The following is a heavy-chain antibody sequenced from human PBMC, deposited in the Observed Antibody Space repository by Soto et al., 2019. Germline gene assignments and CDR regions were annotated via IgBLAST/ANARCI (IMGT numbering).Heavy chain of an antibody. V-gene: IGHV3-23*01. D-gene: IGHD2-15*01. Sequence: GGSLRLSCAASGFTFSSYAMTWVRQAPGKGLEWLSDISASGGRTNYADSVKGRFTISRDNFKKTLYLQMNSLRAEDTAMYYCAKSGHYCSDNSCYYSWGQGTLVTVSS. CDR1: GFTFSSYA. CDR3: AKSGHYCSDNSCYYS. CDR2: ISASGGRT. J-gene: IGHJ5*02.